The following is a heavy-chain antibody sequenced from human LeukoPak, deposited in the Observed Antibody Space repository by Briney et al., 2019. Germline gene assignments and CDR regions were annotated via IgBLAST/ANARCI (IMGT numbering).Heavy chain of an antibody. D-gene: IGHD3-16*01. CDR1: GFTFSSYA. J-gene: IGHJ4*02. Sequence: GGSLRLSCSASGFTFSSYAMHWVRQAPGKGLEYVSAISSNGGSTYYADSVKGRFTISRDNSKNTLYLQMSSLGAEDTAVYYCVKGDDYVWGSCYFDYWGQGTLVTVSS. CDR2: ISSNGGST. CDR3: VKGDDYVWGSCYFDY. V-gene: IGHV3-64D*06.